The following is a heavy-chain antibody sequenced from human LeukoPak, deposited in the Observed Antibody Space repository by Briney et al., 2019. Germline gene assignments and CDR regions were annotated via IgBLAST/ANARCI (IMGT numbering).Heavy chain of an antibody. CDR3: VRDVLDQVLLWFGPNYYYYYGMDV. CDR2: IYHSGST. CDR1: GGSISSSNW. Sequence: SETLSLTCAVSGGSISSSNWWSWVRQPPGKGLEWIGEIYHSGSTNYNPSLKSRVTISVDKSKNQFSLKLSSVTAADTAVYYCVRDVLDQVLLWFGPNYYYYYGMDVWGQGTTVTVSS. D-gene: IGHD3-10*01. J-gene: IGHJ6*02. V-gene: IGHV4-4*02.